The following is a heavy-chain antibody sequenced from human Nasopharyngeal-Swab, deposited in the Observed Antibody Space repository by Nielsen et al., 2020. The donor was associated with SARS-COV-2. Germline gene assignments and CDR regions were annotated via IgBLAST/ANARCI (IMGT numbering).Heavy chain of an antibody. J-gene: IGHJ6*03. CDR3: ARLPYGDYEVGSYYYYYMDV. Sequence: ASVKVSCKASGYTFTSYDINWVRQATGQGLEWMGWMNPNSGNTGYAQKFQGRVTITRNTSISTAYMELSSLRSEDTAVYYCARLPYGDYEVGSYYYYYMDVWGKGTTVTVSS. CDR2: MNPNSGNT. D-gene: IGHD4-17*01. CDR1: GYTFTSYD. V-gene: IGHV1-8*03.